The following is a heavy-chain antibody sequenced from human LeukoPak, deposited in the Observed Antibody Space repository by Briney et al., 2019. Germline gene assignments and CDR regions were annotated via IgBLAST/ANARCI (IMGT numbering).Heavy chain of an antibody. CDR3: TAVWGYYNPSEWRYFDY. D-gene: IGHD1-26*01. J-gene: IGHJ4*02. Sequence: ASMTVSCKASGYTFTGFYLHWVRQAPGQGHEWMGWISPDTGATNYAQKFQGRVTMTRDTSISTAYMEVSRLTSDDTAVYYCTAVWGYYNPSEWRYFDYWGQGTLVTVSS. V-gene: IGHV1-2*02. CDR2: ISPDTGAT. CDR1: GYTFTGFY.